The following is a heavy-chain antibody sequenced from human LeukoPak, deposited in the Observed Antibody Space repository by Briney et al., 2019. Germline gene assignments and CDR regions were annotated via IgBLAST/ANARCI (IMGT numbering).Heavy chain of an antibody. J-gene: IGHJ4*02. CDR2: IYSGGST. D-gene: IGHD4-17*01. Sequence: GGSLRLSCAASGFTVSSNYMSWDRQAPGKGLEWVSVIYSGGSTYYADSVKGRFTISRDNSKNTLYLQMNSLRAEDTAVYYCARDMTTVTTGDYWGQGTLVTVSS. CDR1: GFTVSSNY. CDR3: ARDMTTVTTGDY. V-gene: IGHV3-53*01.